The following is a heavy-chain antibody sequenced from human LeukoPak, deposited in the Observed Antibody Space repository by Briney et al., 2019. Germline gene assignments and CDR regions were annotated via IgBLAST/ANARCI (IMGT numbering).Heavy chain of an antibody. CDR2: IYYTGST. CDR3: ARLHYGGNYGYYYYYMDV. J-gene: IGHJ6*03. Sequence: SETLSLTCTVSGGTISSSSYYWGWIRQPPGKGLEWIGSIYYTGSTYYNPSLKSRVTISVDTSKNQFSLKLSSVTAADTAVYYCARLHYGGNYGYYYYYMDVWGKGTTVTISS. CDR1: GGTISSSSYY. D-gene: IGHD4-23*01. V-gene: IGHV4-39*01.